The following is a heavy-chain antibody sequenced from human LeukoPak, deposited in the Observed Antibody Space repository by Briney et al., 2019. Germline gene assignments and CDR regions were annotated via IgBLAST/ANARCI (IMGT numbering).Heavy chain of an antibody. CDR1: GFTVSSNY. J-gene: IGHJ4*02. D-gene: IGHD1-1*01. CDR3: AKGQELDDGVFDS. CDR2: IYSGGST. V-gene: IGHV3-53*01. Sequence: SGGSLRLSCAASGFTVSSNYMSWVRQAPGKGLEWVSVIYSGGSTYNADSVKGRFTISRDNSKNTLYLQMNSLRVEDTAIYYCAKGQELDDGVFDSWGQGTLVTVSS.